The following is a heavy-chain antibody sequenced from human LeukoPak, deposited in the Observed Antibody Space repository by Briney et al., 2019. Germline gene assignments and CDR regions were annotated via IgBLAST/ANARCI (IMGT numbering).Heavy chain of an antibody. D-gene: IGHD2-2*01. CDR3: ARLSSTSRGVPDAKDWFDP. CDR1: GYSFINYW. V-gene: IGHV5-51*01. Sequence: GESLKISCEASGYSFINYWIGWVRQMPGKGLEWMGTIYPGDSDIRYSPSFQGQVIISADKSTSTAYVQWSSLKASDTAIYYCARLSSTSRGVPDAKDWFDPWGQGTLVTVSS. CDR2: IYPGDSDI. J-gene: IGHJ5*02.